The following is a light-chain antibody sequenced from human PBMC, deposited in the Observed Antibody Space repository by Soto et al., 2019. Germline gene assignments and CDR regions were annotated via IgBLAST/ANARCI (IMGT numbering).Light chain of an antibody. V-gene: IGKV3-20*01. CDR1: QSVRSTY. J-gene: IGKJ1*01. Sequence: EIVLTQSPGTLSLSPGERATLSCRASQSVRSTYLAWYQQKPGQAPRLLIYGASSRATGIADRFSGSGSGTDFTLTISRLEPEDFAVYYCQQYGNSPWTFGQGTKVEIK. CDR2: GAS. CDR3: QQYGNSPWT.